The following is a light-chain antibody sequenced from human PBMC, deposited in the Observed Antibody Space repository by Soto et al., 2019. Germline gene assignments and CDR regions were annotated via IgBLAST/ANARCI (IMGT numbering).Light chain of an antibody. V-gene: IGKV3-11*01. CDR1: QTVGSY. CDR3: QQRSTWPIT. Sequence: EIVLTQSPATLSLSPGERATLSCRASQTVGSYLAWYQQKRGQAPRLLIYDASNRATGIPGRFTGSGSGTDFSLTISSLEPEDFAVYYCQQRSTWPITFGGGTKVEIK. CDR2: DAS. J-gene: IGKJ4*01.